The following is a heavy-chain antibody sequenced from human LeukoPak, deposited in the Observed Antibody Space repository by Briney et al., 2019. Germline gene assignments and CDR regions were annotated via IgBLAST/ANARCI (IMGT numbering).Heavy chain of an antibody. J-gene: IGHJ4*02. D-gene: IGHD4-23*01. CDR1: GFTFSSYA. CDR2: ISYDGSNK. V-gene: IGHV3-30-3*01. CDR3: AKVQTTVVSPPDS. Sequence: GGSLRLSCAASGFTFSSYAMHWVRQAPGKGLEWVAVISYDGSNKYYADSVKGRFTISRDNSKNTLYLQINSLRAEDTAVYFCAKVQTTVVSPPDSWGQGTLVTVSS.